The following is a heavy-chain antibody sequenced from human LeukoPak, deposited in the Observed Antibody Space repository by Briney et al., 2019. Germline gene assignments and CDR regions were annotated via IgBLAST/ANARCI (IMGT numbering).Heavy chain of an antibody. CDR3: VKDPSSGWYGGGFDY. J-gene: IGHJ4*02. Sequence: PGGSLRLSCSASGFTFSSYAMHWVRQAPGKGLEYVSVISSNGGSTYYADSVKGRFTISRDNSKNTLYLQMSSLRAEDTAVYYCVKDPSSGWYGGGFDYWGQGTLVTVSS. CDR1: GFTFSSYA. CDR2: ISSNGGST. V-gene: IGHV3-64D*09. D-gene: IGHD6-19*01.